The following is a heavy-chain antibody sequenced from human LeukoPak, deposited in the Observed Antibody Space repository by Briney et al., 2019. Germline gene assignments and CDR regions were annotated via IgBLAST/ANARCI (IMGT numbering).Heavy chain of an antibody. V-gene: IGHV3-23*01. J-gene: IGHJ5*02. CDR2: ISGSGGST. CDR1: GFTFSSYA. D-gene: IGHD5-12*01. CDR3: AKSIGGGYDFNWFDP. Sequence: GGSLRLSCAASGFTFSSYAMSWVRQAPGKGLEWVSAISGSGGSTYYADSVKGRFTISRDNSKNTLYLQMSSLRAEDTAVYYCAKSIGGGYDFNWFDPWGQGTLVTVSS.